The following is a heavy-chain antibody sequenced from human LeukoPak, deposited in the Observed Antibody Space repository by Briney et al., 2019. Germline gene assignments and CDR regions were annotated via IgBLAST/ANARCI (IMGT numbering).Heavy chain of an antibody. CDR3: ARPLVEMATITAFDI. J-gene: IGHJ3*02. V-gene: IGHV5-51*01. CDR2: IYPADSDT. D-gene: IGHD5-24*01. CDR1: CTFFTYFL. Sequence: GGSLQTSWYGSCTFFTYFLIGRGRPVPGEGPELLRIIYPADSDTRYSPSFQDQVTIAADKSISIAYLQWSSLKASDTAMYYCARPLVEMATITAFDIWGQGTMVTVSS.